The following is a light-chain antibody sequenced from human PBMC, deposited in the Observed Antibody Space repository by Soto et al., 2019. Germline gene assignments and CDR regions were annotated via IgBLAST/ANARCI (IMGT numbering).Light chain of an antibody. CDR2: VAS. CDR3: QQSYSTPRT. Sequence: DIQMTQSPASLSASVGDRVTITCRASQNINSYLNWYQQKVGKAPKVLIYVASSLQSGVPSRFSGSGSGTDFTLTISSLQPEEFATYYCQQSYSTPRTFGQGTKVEIK. CDR1: QNINSY. V-gene: IGKV1-39*01. J-gene: IGKJ1*01.